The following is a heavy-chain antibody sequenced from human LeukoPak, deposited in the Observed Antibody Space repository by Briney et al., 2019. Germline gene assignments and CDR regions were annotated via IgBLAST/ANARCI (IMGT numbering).Heavy chain of an antibody. CDR1: GGSFSDYY. CDR3: ARSLGYYDSSGFTSLGYFDY. CDR2: INHSGST. J-gene: IGHJ4*02. Sequence: SETLSLTCAVYGGSFSDYYWSWIRQPTGKGLEWIGEINHSGSTNLNPSLKSRVTISIDTSKNQFSLKLSSVTTADTAVYYCARSLGYYDSSGFTSLGYFDYWGQGNLVTVSS. V-gene: IGHV4-34*01. D-gene: IGHD3-22*01.